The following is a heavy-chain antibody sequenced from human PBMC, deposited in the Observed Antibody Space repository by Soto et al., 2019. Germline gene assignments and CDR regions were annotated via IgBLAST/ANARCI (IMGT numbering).Heavy chain of an antibody. CDR1: GGSIRSGAYY. Sequence: SETLSLTCTVSGGSIRSGAYYWSWIRQHTGKGLEWIGYIHSSGSTYYNPSLKSRVSISLDTSKNQFSLKVSSVTAADTAVYYCAREDYSRYDSIQMDSWGQGTLVTVSS. CDR3: AREDYSRYDSIQMDS. CDR2: IHSSGST. D-gene: IGHD3-22*01. J-gene: IGHJ4*02. V-gene: IGHV4-31*03.